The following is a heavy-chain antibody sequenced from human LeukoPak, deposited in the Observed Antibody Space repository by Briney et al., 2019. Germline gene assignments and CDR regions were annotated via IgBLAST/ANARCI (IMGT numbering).Heavy chain of an antibody. CDR2: ISAFNGNT. CDR1: GYTFTSYG. V-gene: IGHV1-18*01. J-gene: IGHJ6*02. CDR3: ARDLDIVVVRGALRHYGVDV. D-gene: IGHD2-2*01. Sequence: ASVKVSCKASGYTFTSYGISWVRQAPGQGLEWMGWISAFNGNTNYAQKFQGRVTMSTDTSTSTAYMELRSLRTDDTAAYYCARDLDIVVVRGALRHYGVDVWGQGTTVTVSS.